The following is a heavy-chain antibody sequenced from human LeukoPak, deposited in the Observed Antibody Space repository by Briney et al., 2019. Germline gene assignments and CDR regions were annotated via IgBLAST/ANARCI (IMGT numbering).Heavy chain of an antibody. CDR1: GYTVTSYD. J-gene: IGHJ4*02. CDR3: ARRHGRCSDGSCYYPDY. V-gene: IGHV1-8*01. CDR2: MNPNSGNT. D-gene: IGHD2-15*01. Sequence: ASVKVSCKASGYTVTSYDINWVRQATGQGLEWMGWMNPNSGNTGYAQKFQGRFTMTRNSSIPTAYMELSSLRSEDTAVYYCARRHGRCSDGSCYYPDYWGQGTLVTVSS.